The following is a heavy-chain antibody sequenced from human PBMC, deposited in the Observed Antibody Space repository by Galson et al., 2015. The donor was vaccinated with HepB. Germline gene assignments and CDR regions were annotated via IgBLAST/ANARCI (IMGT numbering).Heavy chain of an antibody. J-gene: IGHJ4*02. Sequence: TLPLTCTVSGGSISSGGYYWSWTRQHPGKGLEWIGYIYYSGSTYYNPSLKGRVTISVDTSKNQFSLRLSSVTAADTAVYYCARGEYYYDSSGYHIFDYWGQGTLVTVSS. V-gene: IGHV4-31*03. CDR1: GGSISSGGYY. CDR3: ARGEYYYDSSGYHIFDY. D-gene: IGHD3-22*01. CDR2: IYYSGST.